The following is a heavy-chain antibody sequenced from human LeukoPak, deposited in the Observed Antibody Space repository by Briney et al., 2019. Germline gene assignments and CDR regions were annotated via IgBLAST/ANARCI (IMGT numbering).Heavy chain of an antibody. J-gene: IGHJ6*02. CDR3: ARQAYCGGDCYSISRYYYYGMDV. Sequence: ASVKVSCKASGYTFTSYGISWVRQAPGQGLEWMGWISAYNGNTNYAQKLQGRVTMTTDTSTSTAYMELRSLRPDDTAVHYCARQAYCGGDCYSISRYYYYGMDVWGQGTTVTVSS. V-gene: IGHV1-18*01. CDR1: GYTFTSYG. CDR2: ISAYNGNT. D-gene: IGHD2-21*02.